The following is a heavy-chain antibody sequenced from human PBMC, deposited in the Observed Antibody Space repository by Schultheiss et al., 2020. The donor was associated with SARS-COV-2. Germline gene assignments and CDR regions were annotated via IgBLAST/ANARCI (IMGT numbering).Heavy chain of an antibody. CDR1: GGSISSYY. CDR3: ARELSSSSWVYFDY. D-gene: IGHD6-13*01. CDR2: IYYSGST. V-gene: IGHV4-59*01. Sequence: SETLSLTCTVSGGSISSYYWSWIRQPPGKGLEWIGRIYYSGSTYYNPSLKSRVTISVDTSKNQFSLKLSSVTAADTAVYYCARELSSSSWVYFDYWGLGTLVTVSS. J-gene: IGHJ4*02.